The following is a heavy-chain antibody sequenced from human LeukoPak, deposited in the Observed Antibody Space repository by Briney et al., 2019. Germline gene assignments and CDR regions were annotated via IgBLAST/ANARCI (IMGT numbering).Heavy chain of an antibody. CDR3: AKDLYSSGWTHFDY. CDR2: ISWNSGTI. D-gene: IGHD6-19*01. CDR1: GFTFDDYA. J-gene: IGHJ4*02. Sequence: GGSLRLSCAASGFTFDDYAMHWVRQAPGKGLEWVSSISWNSGTIAYVDSVKGRFTISGDNAKNSLYLQMNSLRAEDTALYYCAKDLYSSGWTHFDYWGQGTLVTVSS. V-gene: IGHV3-9*01.